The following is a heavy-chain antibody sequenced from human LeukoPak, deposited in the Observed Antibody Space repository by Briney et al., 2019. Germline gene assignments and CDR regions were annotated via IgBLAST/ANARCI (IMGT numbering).Heavy chain of an antibody. Sequence: GGSLRLSCEASGFTFSNYWMHWVRQAPGKGLMWVSRISTDGSQTFYADSVKGRFTISRDNAKNTLFLQMDSLRPEDTAVYYCVRSLRSADFWGQGTLVTVSS. V-gene: IGHV3-74*01. CDR2: ISTDGSQT. CDR1: GFTFSNYW. CDR3: VRSLRSADF. J-gene: IGHJ4*02.